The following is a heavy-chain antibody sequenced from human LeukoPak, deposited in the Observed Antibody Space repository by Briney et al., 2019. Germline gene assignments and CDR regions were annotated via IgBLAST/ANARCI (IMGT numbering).Heavy chain of an antibody. CDR1: GASVSTYY. Sequence: PSETLSLTCAVSGASVSTYYWSWIRQPPGKGLEWIGYIDYFGRTNYNPSLQSRVTISEDTAKNQFSLQLRSVTAADTAVYYCARLADDWGPGTLVIVSS. CDR2: IDYFGRT. V-gene: IGHV4-59*08. J-gene: IGHJ4*02. CDR3: ARLADD.